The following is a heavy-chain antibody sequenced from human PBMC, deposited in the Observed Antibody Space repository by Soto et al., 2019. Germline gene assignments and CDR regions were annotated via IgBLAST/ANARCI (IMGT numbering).Heavy chain of an antibody. D-gene: IGHD4-17*01. J-gene: IGHJ4*02. Sequence: DVQLVESGGGLVQPGRSLRLSCAASGFTFDDYAMHWVRQAPGKGLEWVSGISWNSGSIGYADSVKGRFTISRDNAKNSLYLQVNSLRAEDTALYYCAKDNYGEYVFRKHFDYWGQGTLVTVSS. CDR3: AKDNYGEYVFRKHFDY. V-gene: IGHV3-9*01. CDR1: GFTFDDYA. CDR2: ISWNSGSI.